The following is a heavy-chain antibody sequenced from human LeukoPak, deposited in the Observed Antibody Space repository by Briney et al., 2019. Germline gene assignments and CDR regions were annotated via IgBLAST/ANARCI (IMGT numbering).Heavy chain of an antibody. CDR3: ARDDGSGYCTNGVCYKGGFDY. CDR1: GGSISSHY. D-gene: IGHD2-8*01. CDR2: IYYSGST. V-gene: IGHV4-59*11. Sequence: SETLSLTCTVSGGSISSHYWSWIRQPPGKGLEWIGYIYYSGSTNYNPSLKSRVTISVDTSKNQFSLKLSSVTAADTAVYYCARDDGSGYCTNGVCYKGGFDYWGQGTLVNVSS. J-gene: IGHJ4*02.